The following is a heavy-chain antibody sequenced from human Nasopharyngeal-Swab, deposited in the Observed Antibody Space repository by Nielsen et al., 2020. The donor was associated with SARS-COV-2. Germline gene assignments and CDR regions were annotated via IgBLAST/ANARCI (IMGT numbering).Heavy chain of an antibody. CDR3: ARGGRNSYGYVDP. CDR2: MNSDGSST. J-gene: IGHJ5*02. Sequence: GESLKISCAASGFTFSWHWMHWVRQAPGKGLVWVSRMNSDGSSTTYADSVKGRFTISRDNAKSTLYLQMNSLRAEDTAVYYCARGGRNSYGYVDPWGQGTLVTVSS. CDR1: GFTFSWHW. V-gene: IGHV3-74*01. D-gene: IGHD5-18*01.